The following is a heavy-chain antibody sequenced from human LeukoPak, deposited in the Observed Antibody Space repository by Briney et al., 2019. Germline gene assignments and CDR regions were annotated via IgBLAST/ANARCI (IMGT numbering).Heavy chain of an antibody. Sequence: PGGSLRLSFAAPGFTFSAYAMSWVPRVPGKGLDGVSVIGNSGHSTYYADSVKGRFTISRDNSRNTLYLQMNSLRVEDTALFYCAKDFSSGYLGDGFDIWGQGTMVTVSA. CDR3: AKDFSSGYLGDGFDI. CDR1: GFTFSAYA. J-gene: IGHJ3*02. CDR2: IGNSGHST. V-gene: IGHV3-23*01. D-gene: IGHD3-22*01.